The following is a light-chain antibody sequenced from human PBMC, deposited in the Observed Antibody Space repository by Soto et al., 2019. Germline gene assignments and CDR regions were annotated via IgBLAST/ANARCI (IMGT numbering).Light chain of an antibody. CDR3: SSYTRDTTGV. V-gene: IGLV2-14*03. CDR2: DVT. J-gene: IGLJ1*01. Sequence: QSVLTQPASVSGSPGQSTAISCTGTSSDVGGYNYVSWYQQHPGKAPKLMIYDVTTRPSGVSNRFSGSKSGNTAALTISGLQAEDEADYYCSSYTRDTTGVFGTGTKVTVL. CDR1: SSDVGGYNY.